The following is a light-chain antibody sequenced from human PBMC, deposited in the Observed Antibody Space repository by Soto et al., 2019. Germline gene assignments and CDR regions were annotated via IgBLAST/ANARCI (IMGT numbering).Light chain of an antibody. CDR1: TSNIGTNT. J-gene: IGLJ2*01. V-gene: IGLV1-44*01. Sequence: QSVLTQPPSASGTPGQRVTISCSGSTSNIGTNTVNWYQQLPGTAPKLLIYSKDQRPSGVPDRFSGFKSGTSASLAISGLQSEDEADYYCAAWDDSLDGVVFGGGTKLTV. CDR3: AAWDDSLDGVV. CDR2: SKD.